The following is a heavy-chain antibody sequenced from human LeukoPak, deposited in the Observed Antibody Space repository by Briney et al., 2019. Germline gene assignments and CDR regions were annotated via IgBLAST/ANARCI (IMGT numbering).Heavy chain of an antibody. CDR1: GGSISSYY. Sequence: SETLSLTCTVSGGSISSYYWSWIRQPAGKGLEWIGRIYTSGSTNYNPSLKSRVTISVDKSKNQFSLKLSSVTAADTAVYYCARDLRKTISDAFDIWGQGTMVTVSS. CDR2: IYTSGST. D-gene: IGHD5-24*01. J-gene: IGHJ3*02. V-gene: IGHV4-4*07. CDR3: ARDLRKTISDAFDI.